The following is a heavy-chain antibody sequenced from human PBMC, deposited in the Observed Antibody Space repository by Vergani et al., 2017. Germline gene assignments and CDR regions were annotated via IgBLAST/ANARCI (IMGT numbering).Heavy chain of an antibody. D-gene: IGHD2-15*01. CDR2: ISARCPTK. Sequence: EVQLLQSGGGVIQPGGSVRLSCAASGFTFSACPMTWVRQAPGKGLEWVSAISARCPTKYYADSVKGRFTISRDISKNMLYLQMNSLVAEDTAVYYCARLSYDPTPYFQGGYDCWGQGTLVSVSS. V-gene: IGHV3-23*01. CDR1: GFTFSACP. J-gene: IGHJ4*02. CDR3: ARLSYDPTPYFQGGYDC.